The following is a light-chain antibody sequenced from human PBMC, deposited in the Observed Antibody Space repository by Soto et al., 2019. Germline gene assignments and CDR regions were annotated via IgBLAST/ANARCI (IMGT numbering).Light chain of an antibody. CDR3: QSHDRSLSGLG. J-gene: IGLJ1*01. CDR2: GNS. CDR1: SSNIGAGYD. V-gene: IGLV1-40*01. Sequence: QTVVTQPPSVSGAPGQRVTISCTGSSSNIGAGYDVHWYQQLPGTAPKLLIYGNSNRPSGVPGRFPGSKSGTLGSLALPGVQAGGVAEYYLQSHDRSLSGLGFRTGTKLTVL.